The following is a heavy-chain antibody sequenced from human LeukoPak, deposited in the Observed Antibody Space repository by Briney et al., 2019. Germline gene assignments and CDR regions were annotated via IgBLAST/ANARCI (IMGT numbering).Heavy chain of an antibody. CDR1: GFTFSSYA. D-gene: IGHD3-22*01. Sequence: GGSLRLSCAASGFTFSSYAMSWVRQAPGKGLEWVSAISGSGGSTYYADSVKGRFTISRDNSKNTLYLQMNSLRAEDTAVYYCARGRGYYDSSGMLDYWGQGTLVTVSS. J-gene: IGHJ4*02. CDR3: ARGRGYYDSSGMLDY. V-gene: IGHV3-23*01. CDR2: ISGSGGST.